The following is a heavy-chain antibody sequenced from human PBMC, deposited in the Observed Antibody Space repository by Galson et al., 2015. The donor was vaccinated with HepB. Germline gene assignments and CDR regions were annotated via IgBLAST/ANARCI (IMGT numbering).Heavy chain of an antibody. Sequence: ETLSLTCTVSGGSVSSGNYYWSWIRQPPGKGLEWIGYIYYSGSTNYNPSLKSRVTISVDTSKNQFSLKLSSVTAADTAVYYCARELLDYYYYYMDVWGKGTTVTVSS. CDR1: GGSVSSGNYY. CDR3: ARELLDYYYYYMDV. V-gene: IGHV4-61*01. CDR2: IYYSGST. J-gene: IGHJ6*03.